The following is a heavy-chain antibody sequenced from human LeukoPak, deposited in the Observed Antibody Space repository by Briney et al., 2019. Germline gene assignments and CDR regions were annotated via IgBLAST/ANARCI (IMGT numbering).Heavy chain of an antibody. CDR1: GYTFTGYC. D-gene: IGHD3-22*01. CDR3: ARVAGGYYYDRFDY. V-gene: IGHV1-2*02. J-gene: IGHJ4*02. Sequence: ASVKVSCKASGYTFTGYCMHWVRQAPGQGLEWMGWINPNSGGTNYAQKFQGRVTMTRDTSISTAYMELSRLRSDDTAVYYCARVAGGYYYDRFDYWGQGTLVTVSS. CDR2: INPNSGGT.